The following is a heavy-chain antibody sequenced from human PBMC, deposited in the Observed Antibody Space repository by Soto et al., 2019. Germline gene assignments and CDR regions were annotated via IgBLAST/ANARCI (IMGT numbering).Heavy chain of an antibody. V-gene: IGHV4-34*01. J-gene: IGHJ6*02. CDR1: GESFSNYY. CDR3: GRGRGYSNAWGSSYSGMAV. Sequence: SDTLSLSCAIYGESFSNYYWKWMRQPPGKGREWMGKMNHNGGTNYNPSLKRRLTISVDTSTNQFSLKLISVTAADTAVYFCGRGRGYSNAWGSSYSGMAVWGQGPTVPV. D-gene: IGHD6-19*01. CDR2: MNHNGGT.